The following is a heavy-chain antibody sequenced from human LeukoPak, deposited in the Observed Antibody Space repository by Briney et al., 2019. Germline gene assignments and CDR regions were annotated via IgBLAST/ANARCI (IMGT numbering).Heavy chain of an antibody. CDR1: GFTFSGSA. D-gene: IGHD1-26*01. CDR2: IRSKANSYAT. Sequence: SGGSLRLSCAASGFTFSGSAMHWVRQASGKGLEWVGRIRSKANSYATAYAASVKGRFTISRDDSKNTAYLQMNSLKTEDTAVYYCTSSWEPDGFDPWGQGTLVTVSS. V-gene: IGHV3-73*01. J-gene: IGHJ5*02. CDR3: TSSWEPDGFDP.